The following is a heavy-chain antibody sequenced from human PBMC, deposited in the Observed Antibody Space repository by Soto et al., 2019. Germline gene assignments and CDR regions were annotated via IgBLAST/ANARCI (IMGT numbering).Heavy chain of an antibody. D-gene: IGHD1-1*01. Sequence: EVQLVESGGGLVMPGGSLRLSCAASGFTFSSYSMNWVGQAPGKGLEWVSSISSSSSYIYYADSVKGRFTISRDNAKNSLYLQMNSLRAEDTAVYYCARDSDPGTYDYWGQGTLVTVSS. CDR1: GFTFSSYS. J-gene: IGHJ4*02. V-gene: IGHV3-21*01. CDR3: ARDSDPGTYDY. CDR2: ISSSSSYI.